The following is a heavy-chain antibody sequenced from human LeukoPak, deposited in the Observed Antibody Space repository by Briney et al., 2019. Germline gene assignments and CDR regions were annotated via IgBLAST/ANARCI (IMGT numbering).Heavy chain of an antibody. D-gene: IGHD3-22*01. CDR2: INPNSGGT. J-gene: IGHJ4*02. CDR3: ARVALNYYDSSATDY. V-gene: IGHV1-2*02. Sequence: GASVKVSCKASGYTFTGYYMHWVRQAPGQGLEWMGWINPNSGGTNYAQKFQGRVTMTRDTSISTAYVELSRLRSDDTAVYYCARVALNYYDSSATDYWGQGTLVTVSS. CDR1: GYTFTGYY.